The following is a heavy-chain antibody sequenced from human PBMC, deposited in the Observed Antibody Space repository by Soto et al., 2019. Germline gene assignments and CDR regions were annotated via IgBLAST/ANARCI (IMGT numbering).Heavy chain of an antibody. V-gene: IGHV3-21*01. Sequence: PGGSLRLSCAVSGFPFDSYSMSWVRQAPGQGLEWLASLSSGSFYIFHAGSIRGRFTISRDDAKNLLFLQMNSLTIEDTATYYCAREANTIYAPHGLDVWGQGTALTVSS. D-gene: IGHD3-3*01. CDR3: AREANTIYAPHGLDV. J-gene: IGHJ6*02. CDR2: LSSGSFYI. CDR1: GFPFDSYS.